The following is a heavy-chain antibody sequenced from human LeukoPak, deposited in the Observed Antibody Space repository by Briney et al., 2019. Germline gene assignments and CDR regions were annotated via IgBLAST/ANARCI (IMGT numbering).Heavy chain of an antibody. CDR3: ARIGSGSNVDY. CDR1: GFTFSSYA. J-gene: IGHJ4*02. D-gene: IGHD3-10*01. V-gene: IGHV3-23*01. Sequence: GGSLRLSCAASGFTFSSYAMSWVRQAPGKGQEWVSAISGSGANTYYADSVKGRFTFSRDNSKNTLYLQMNSLRAEDTAVYYCARIGSGSNVDYWGQGTLVTVSS. CDR2: ISGSGANT.